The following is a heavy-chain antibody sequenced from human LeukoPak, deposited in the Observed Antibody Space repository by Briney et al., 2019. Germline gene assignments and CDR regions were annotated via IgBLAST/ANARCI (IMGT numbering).Heavy chain of an antibody. V-gene: IGHV5-51*01. CDR3: ARRGWASGYFEY. D-gene: IGHD1-26*01. Sequence: GESLXISCRGSGCPFTSYWIGGGRQMPGKGXXGMGMIYPGDSDTRYAPSFQGQVTISADKSISTAYLQWSSLKASDTAMYYCARRGWASGYFEYWGQGTLVTVSS. CDR1: GCPFTSYW. J-gene: IGHJ4*02. CDR2: IYPGDSDT.